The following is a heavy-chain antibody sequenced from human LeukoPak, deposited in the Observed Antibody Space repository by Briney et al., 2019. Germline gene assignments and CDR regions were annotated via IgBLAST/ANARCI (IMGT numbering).Heavy chain of an antibody. V-gene: IGHV4-34*01. J-gene: IGHJ5*02. CDR2: INHSGST. CDR3: ARAHCSSTSCYDGDPTRWFDP. CDR1: GGSFSGYY. D-gene: IGHD2-2*01. Sequence: PSETLSLTCAVYGGSFSGYYWSWIRQPPGKGLEWIGEINHSGSTNYNPSLKSRVTISVDTSKNQFSLKLSSVTAADTAVYYCARAHCSSTSCYDGDPTRWFDPWGQGTLVTVSS.